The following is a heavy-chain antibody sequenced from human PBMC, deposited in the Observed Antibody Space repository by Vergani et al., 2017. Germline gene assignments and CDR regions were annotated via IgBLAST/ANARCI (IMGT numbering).Heavy chain of an antibody. CDR2: IIPILGIA. D-gene: IGHD6-13*01. CDR1: GGTFSSYA. V-gene: IGHV1-69*04. Sequence: QVQLVQSGAEVKKPGSSVKVSCKASGGTFSSYAISWVRQAPGQGLEWMGRIIPILGIANYAQKFQGRVTITADKSTSTAYMELSSLRSEDTAVYYCARGGVELAAAGTSEHFDYWGQGTLVTVSS. CDR3: ARGGVELAAAGTSEHFDY. J-gene: IGHJ4*02.